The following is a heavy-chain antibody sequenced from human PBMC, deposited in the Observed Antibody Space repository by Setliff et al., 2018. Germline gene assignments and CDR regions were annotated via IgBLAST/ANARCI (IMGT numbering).Heavy chain of an antibody. CDR3: AREDGTYYNFWSGYSTTPYYGMDV. Sequence: ASVKVSSKASGGTFSSYAISWVRQAPGQGLEWMGGIIPIFGTANYAQKFQGRVTITADESTSTAYMELSSLRSEDTAVYYCAREDGTYYNFWSGYSTTPYYGMDVWGQGTTVTVSS. V-gene: IGHV1-69*13. D-gene: IGHD3-3*01. CDR1: GGTFSSYA. CDR2: IIPIFGTA. J-gene: IGHJ6*02.